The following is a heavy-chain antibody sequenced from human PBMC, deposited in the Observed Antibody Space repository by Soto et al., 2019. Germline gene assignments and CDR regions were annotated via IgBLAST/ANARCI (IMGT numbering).Heavy chain of an antibody. V-gene: IGHV3-33*01. CDR2: LWYDGSNK. J-gene: IGHJ6*02. Sequence: QVQLVESGGGVVQPGRSLRLSCAASGFTFSSYGMHWVRQAPGKGLEWVAVLWYDGSNKYYADSVKGRFTISRDNSKNTLYLQMNSRRGEDTAVYYCARGGGGRGSGYYYGMDVWGQGTTVTVSS. CDR1: GFTFSSYG. CDR3: ARGGGGRGSGYYYGMDV. D-gene: IGHD3-16*01.